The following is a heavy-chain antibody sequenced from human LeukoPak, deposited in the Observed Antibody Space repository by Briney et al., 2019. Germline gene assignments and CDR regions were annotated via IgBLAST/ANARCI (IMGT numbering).Heavy chain of an antibody. D-gene: IGHD4-17*01. J-gene: IGHJ4*02. Sequence: GASVKVSCKASGNTFTGYYMQWVRQAPGQGLEWMGWINPNSGGTNYAQKLQDRVTMTTDTSTSTAYMELRSLRSDDTAVYYCARGNYGDYGGYFDYWGQGTLVTVSS. CDR3: ARGNYGDYGGYFDY. CDR2: INPNSGGT. CDR1: GNTFTGYY. V-gene: IGHV1-2*02.